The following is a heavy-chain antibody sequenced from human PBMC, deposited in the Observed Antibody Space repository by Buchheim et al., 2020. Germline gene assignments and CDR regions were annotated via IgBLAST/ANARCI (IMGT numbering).Heavy chain of an antibody. CDR2: INHSGST. V-gene: IGHV4-34*01. D-gene: IGHD2-2*01. CDR1: GGSFSGYY. CDR3: ARGQRSIGYCSSTSCYGRSYYFDY. Sequence: QVQLQQWGAGLLKPSETLSLTCAVYGGSFSGYYWSWIRQPPGKGLEWIGEINHSGSTNYNPSLKSRVTISVDTSKNQFSLKLSSVTAADTAVYYCARGQRSIGYCSSTSCYGRSYYFDYWGQGTL. J-gene: IGHJ4*02.